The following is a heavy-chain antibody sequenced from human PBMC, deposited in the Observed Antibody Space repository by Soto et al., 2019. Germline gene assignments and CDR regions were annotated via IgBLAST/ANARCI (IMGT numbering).Heavy chain of an antibody. J-gene: IGHJ4*02. CDR1: GFTFGASN. Sequence: EVQLVESGGDLVQPGGSLKLSCAASGFTFGASNLQWVRQASGKGLEWLGRIGSKGETYATTYAASVKGRFTISRDDSKKTAYLQMNYLESEDTAVYYCSRDDSAWFFNWGRGTLVTVSS. CDR3: SRDDSAWFFN. CDR2: IGSKGETYAT. V-gene: IGHV3-73*02. D-gene: IGHD1-1*01.